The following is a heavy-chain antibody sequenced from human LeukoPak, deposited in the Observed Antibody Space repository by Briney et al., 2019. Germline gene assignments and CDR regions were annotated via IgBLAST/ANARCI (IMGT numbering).Heavy chain of an antibody. CDR1: GYTFTGYY. V-gene: IGHV1-2*04. CDR3: ARGQAYCSGGSCHQFDY. D-gene: IGHD2-15*01. J-gene: IGHJ4*02. CDR2: INPNSGGT. Sequence: ASVKVSCKASGYTFTGYYMHWVRQAPGQGLEWMGWINPNSGGTNYAQKFQGWVTMTRDTSISTAYMELSRLRSDDTAVYYCARGQAYCSGGSCHQFDYWGQGTLVTVSS.